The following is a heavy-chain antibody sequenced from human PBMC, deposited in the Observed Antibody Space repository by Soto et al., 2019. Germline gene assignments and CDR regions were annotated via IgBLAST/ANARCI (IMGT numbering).Heavy chain of an antibody. CDR3: ARDLAIAARPLWFDP. CDR2: INPNSGGT. J-gene: IGHJ5*02. CDR1: GYTFTGYY. Sequence: GDSVKVSCKASGYTFTGYYMHWVRQAPGQGLEWMGWINPNSGGTNYAQKFQGWVTMTRDTSISTAYMELSRLRSDDTAVYYCARDLAIAARPLWFDPWGQGTLVTVSS. V-gene: IGHV1-2*04. D-gene: IGHD6-6*01.